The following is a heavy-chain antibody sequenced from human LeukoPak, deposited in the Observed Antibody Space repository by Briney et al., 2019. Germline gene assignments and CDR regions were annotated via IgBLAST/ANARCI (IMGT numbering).Heavy chain of an antibody. V-gene: IGHV1-46*01. D-gene: IGHD3-16*01. Sequence: ASVKVSCKASGYIFTYYYMRWVRQAPGQGLEWMGIINPSGGSTTYAQKFQGRVTMTRDTSTSTVYMELSRLRSEDTAVYYCARVWFGAFDIWGQGTLVTVS. J-gene: IGHJ3*02. CDR3: ARVWFGAFDI. CDR2: INPSGGST. CDR1: GYIFTYYY.